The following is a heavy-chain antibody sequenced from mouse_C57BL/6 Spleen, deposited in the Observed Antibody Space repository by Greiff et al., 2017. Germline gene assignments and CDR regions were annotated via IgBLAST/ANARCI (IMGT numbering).Heavy chain of an antibody. D-gene: IGHD2-3*01. J-gene: IGHJ4*01. CDR1: GFTFSDYG. CDR3: ARRGYSCAMDD. V-gene: IGHV5-17*01. CDR2: ISSGSSTI. Sequence: EVHLVESGGGLVKPGGSLKLSCAASGFTFSDYGMHWVRQAPEKGLEWVEYISSGSSTINYADTVRGGFTISGDNANNAVLLQMTSLTSEDAVMYYCARRGYSCAMDDWGQGTSVTVSS.